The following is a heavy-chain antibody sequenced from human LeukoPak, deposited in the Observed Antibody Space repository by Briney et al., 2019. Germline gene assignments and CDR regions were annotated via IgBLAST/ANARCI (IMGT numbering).Heavy chain of an antibody. CDR3: ARHSGGRDSSGEYWYFDL. D-gene: IGHD3-22*01. Sequence: SETLSLTCTVSGGSISSYYWSWIRQPPGKGLEWIGYIYYSGSTNYYPSLKSRVTISVDTSKNQFSLKLSSVTAADTAVYYCARHSGGRDSSGEYWYFDLWGRGTLVTVSS. J-gene: IGHJ2*01. CDR1: GGSISSYY. V-gene: IGHV4-59*08. CDR2: IYYSGST.